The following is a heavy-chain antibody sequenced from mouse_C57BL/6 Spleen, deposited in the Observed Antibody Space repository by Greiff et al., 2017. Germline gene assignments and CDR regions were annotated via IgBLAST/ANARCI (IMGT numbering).Heavy chain of an antibody. CDR3: ARKPKYSSFYFDY. Sequence: QVQLQQSGPELVRPGVSVKISCKGSGYTFTDYAMHWVKQSHAKSLEWIGVISTYYGDASYNQKFKDKATRTVDKSSSTASMELARLTSEDSAVYYCARKPKYSSFYFDYWGQGTTLTVSS. D-gene: IGHD1-3*01. CDR1: GYTFTDYA. CDR2: ISTYYGDA. J-gene: IGHJ2*01. V-gene: IGHV1-67*01.